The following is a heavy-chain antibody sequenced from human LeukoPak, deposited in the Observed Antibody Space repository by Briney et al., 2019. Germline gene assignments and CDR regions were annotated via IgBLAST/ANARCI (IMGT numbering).Heavy chain of an antibody. CDR3: AIRGYSYGRYYFDY. V-gene: IGHV4-39*01. Sequence: SETLSLTCTVSGGSISSSSYYWGWIRQPPGKGLEWIGSIYYSGSTYYNPSLKSRVTISVDTSKNQFSLKLSSVTAADTAVYYCAIRGYSYGRYYFDYWGQGTLLTVSS. D-gene: IGHD5-18*01. CDR1: GGSISSSSYY. CDR2: IYYSGST. J-gene: IGHJ4*02.